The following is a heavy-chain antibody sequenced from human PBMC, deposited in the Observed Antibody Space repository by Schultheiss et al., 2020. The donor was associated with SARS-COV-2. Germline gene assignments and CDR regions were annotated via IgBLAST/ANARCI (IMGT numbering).Heavy chain of an antibody. D-gene: IGHD6-6*01. J-gene: IGHJ5*02. CDR3: ACYSSSLLVRFDP. V-gene: IGHV3-23*01. CDR2: ISGSGGST. Sequence: GGSLRLSCAASGFTFSTYAMSWVRQAPGKGLEWVSAISGSGGSTYYADSVKGRFTISRDNAKNSLYLQMNSLRAEDTAVYYCACYSSSLLVRFDPWGQGTLVTVSS. CDR1: GFTFSTYA.